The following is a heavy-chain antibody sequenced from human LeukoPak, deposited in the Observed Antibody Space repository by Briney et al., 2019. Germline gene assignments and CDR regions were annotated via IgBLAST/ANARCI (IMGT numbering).Heavy chain of an antibody. CDR2: ISYDGSNK. V-gene: IGHV3-30*04. Sequence: GRSLRLSCAASGFTFSSYAMHWVRQAPGKGLEWVAVISYDGSNKYYADSVKGRFTISRDNSKNTLYLQVNSLRAEDTAVYYCARDLYDILTGRYYYYYGMDVWGQGTTVTVSS. CDR3: ARDLYDILTGRYYYYYGMDV. CDR1: GFTFSSYA. J-gene: IGHJ6*02. D-gene: IGHD3-9*01.